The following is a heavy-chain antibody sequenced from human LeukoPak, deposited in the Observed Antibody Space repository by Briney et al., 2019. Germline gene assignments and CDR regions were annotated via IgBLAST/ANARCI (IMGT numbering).Heavy chain of an antibody. J-gene: IGHJ1*01. CDR3: ASAAFYYDTSDSPGHFQH. V-gene: IGHV4-59*08. CDR2: IYYSGST. Sequence: SETLSLTCPVSGGSITTYYWSWIRQPPGKGLEWIGYIYYSGSTNYNPSLKSRVTISVDTSKKQFFLKLSSVTAADTAVYYCASAAFYYDTSDSPGHFQHWGQGTLVTVSS. D-gene: IGHD3-22*01. CDR1: GGSITTYY.